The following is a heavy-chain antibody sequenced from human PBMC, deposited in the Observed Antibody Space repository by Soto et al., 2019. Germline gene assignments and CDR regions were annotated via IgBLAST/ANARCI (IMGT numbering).Heavy chain of an antibody. CDR2: ISSSSSYI. D-gene: IGHD6-19*01. J-gene: IGHJ4*02. CDR1: GFTFSSYS. Sequence: GGSLRLSCAASGFTFSSYSMNWVRQAPGKGLEWVSSISSSSSYIYYADSVKGRFTISRDNAKNSLYLQMNSLRAEDTAVYYCASESGYSSGWSRAFDYWGQGTLVTVSS. CDR3: ASESGYSSGWSRAFDY. V-gene: IGHV3-21*01.